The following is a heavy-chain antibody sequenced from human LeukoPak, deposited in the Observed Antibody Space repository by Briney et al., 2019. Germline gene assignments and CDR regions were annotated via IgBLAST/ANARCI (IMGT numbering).Heavy chain of an antibody. Sequence: TGGFLRLSCAASGFSLSNYAMHWVRQTPGKGLEWVAVIWYDGSNEYYSEFVKGRFAISRDTSRNTLYLQMNNVRAEDTAVYFCARDPGLRLDSWGQGTLVTVS. CDR1: GFSLSNYA. D-gene: IGHD3-3*01. CDR3: ARDPGLRLDS. J-gene: IGHJ4*02. CDR2: IWYDGSNE. V-gene: IGHV3-33*01.